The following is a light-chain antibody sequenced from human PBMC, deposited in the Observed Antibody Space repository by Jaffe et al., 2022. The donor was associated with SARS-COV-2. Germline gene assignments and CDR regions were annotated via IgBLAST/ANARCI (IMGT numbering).Light chain of an antibody. Sequence: IQMTQSPSSVSASVGDRVTITCRASQNINRWLAWYQQKPGKAPKLLIYAASSLQSGVPSRFSGSGSGTDFTLTISSLQPEDFATYYCQQANTFPPLNFGGGTKVEIK. J-gene: IGKJ4*01. V-gene: IGKV1-12*01. CDR2: AAS. CDR3: QQANTFPPLN. CDR1: QNINRW.